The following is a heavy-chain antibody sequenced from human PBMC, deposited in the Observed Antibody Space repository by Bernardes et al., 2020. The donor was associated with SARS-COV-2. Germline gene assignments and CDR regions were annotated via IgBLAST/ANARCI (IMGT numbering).Heavy chain of an antibody. J-gene: IGHJ6*02. CDR1: GYTFTDYY. CDR2: INPNSGGT. CDR3: ALPPTNYDRYAMDV. Sequence: AAVKVTCKASGYTFTDYYIHWVRLAPGQELEWMGWINPNSGGTNYAQKFQGRVTMTRDTSISTAYLELSSLRSDDTAVYYCALPPTNYDRYAMDVWGQGTTVTVSS. D-gene: IGHD3-22*01. V-gene: IGHV1-2*02.